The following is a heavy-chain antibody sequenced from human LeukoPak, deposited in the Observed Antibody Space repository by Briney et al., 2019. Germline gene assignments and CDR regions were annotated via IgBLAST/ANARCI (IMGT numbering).Heavy chain of an antibody. CDR1: GFTFSSYA. CDR3: ATMKRAYYYDSSGGAFDI. Sequence: GGSLRLSCAASGFTFSSYALSWVRQAPGKGLEWVSVISGSGDGTYYADSVKGRVTISRDNSKNTVSLQMNSLRAEDTAVYYCATMKRAYYYDSSGGAFDIWGQGTMVTVSS. V-gene: IGHV3-23*01. D-gene: IGHD3-22*01. J-gene: IGHJ3*02. CDR2: ISGSGDGT.